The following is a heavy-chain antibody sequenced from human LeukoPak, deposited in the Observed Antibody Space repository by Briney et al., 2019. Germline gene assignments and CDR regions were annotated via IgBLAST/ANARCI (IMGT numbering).Heavy chain of an antibody. V-gene: IGHV3-74*01. CDR1: GFTFSNHW. CDR2: INNDGSDT. CDR3: ARNNWGIDY. J-gene: IGHJ4*02. D-gene: IGHD7-27*01. Sequence: PGGSLRLSCAASGFTFSNHWMHWVRQAPGKGLVWVARINNDGSDTNHADSVEGRFTISRDNAKDTLYLQMNSLRVEDTAVYYCARNNWGIDYWGQGTLVAVSS.